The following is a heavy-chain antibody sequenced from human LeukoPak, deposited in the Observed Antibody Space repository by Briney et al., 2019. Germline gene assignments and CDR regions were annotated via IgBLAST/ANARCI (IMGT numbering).Heavy chain of an antibody. Sequence: GGSLRLSCAASGFTFSSYSMNWVRQAPGKGLEWVSYISSSSTIYYADSVKGRSTISRDNAKNSLYLQMNSLRDEDTAVYYCARALGVLDYWGQGTLVTVSS. CDR1: GFTFSSYS. J-gene: IGHJ4*02. CDR3: ARALGVLDY. CDR2: ISSSSTI. V-gene: IGHV3-48*02. D-gene: IGHD2-8*01.